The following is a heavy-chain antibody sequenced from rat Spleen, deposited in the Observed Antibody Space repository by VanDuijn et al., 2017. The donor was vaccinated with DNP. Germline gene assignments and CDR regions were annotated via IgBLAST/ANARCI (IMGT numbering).Heavy chain of an antibody. V-gene: IGHV4-2*01. Sequence: EVKLVESGGGLVQPGRSLKLSCVASGFSFNDYWMGWGRQAPGKGLEWLGEINKDSSTIKYTPSLKDKFTISRDNAQNSLYLQMSRLGSEDTATYYCARGPNYGSGPDYFDYWGQGVVVTVSS. CDR2: INKDSSTI. CDR1: GFSFNDYW. CDR3: ARGPNYGSGPDYFDY. J-gene: IGHJ2*01. D-gene: IGHD1-11*01.